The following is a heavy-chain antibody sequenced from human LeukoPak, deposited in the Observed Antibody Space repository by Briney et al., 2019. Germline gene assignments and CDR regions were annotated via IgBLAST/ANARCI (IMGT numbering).Heavy chain of an antibody. D-gene: IGHD6-19*01. CDR2: ISSSSSTI. V-gene: IGHV3-48*01. J-gene: IGHJ4*02. CDR1: GFTFSSYS. Sequence: PGGSLRLSCAASGFTFSSYSMNWVRQAPGKGLEWVSYISSSSSTIYYADSAKGRFTISRDNAKNSLYLQMNSLRAEDTAVYYCARAIGGWHRGLFDYWGQGTLVTVPS. CDR3: ARAIGGWHRGLFDY.